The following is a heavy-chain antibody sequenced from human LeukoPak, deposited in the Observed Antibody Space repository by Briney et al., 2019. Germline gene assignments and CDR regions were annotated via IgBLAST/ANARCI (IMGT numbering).Heavy chain of an antibody. J-gene: IGHJ4*02. CDR1: GGSISSSSYY. D-gene: IGHD1-26*01. CDR3: ARHGWGPFDY. V-gene: IGHV4-39*07. CDR2: IYYSGST. Sequence: SETLSLTCTVSGGSISSSSYYWGWIRQPPGKGLEWIGSIYYSGSTYYNPSLKSRVTISVDTSKNQFSLKLSSVTAADTAVYYCARHGWGPFDYWGQGTLVTVSS.